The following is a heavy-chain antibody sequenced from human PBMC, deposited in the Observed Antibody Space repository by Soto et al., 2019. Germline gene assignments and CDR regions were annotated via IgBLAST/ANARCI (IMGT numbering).Heavy chain of an antibody. V-gene: IGHV3-7*05. CDR2: IKQDGSEK. CDR1: GFTFSSYW. D-gene: IGHD5-18*01. J-gene: IGHJ6*02. CDR3: AREGNGYSWSDGMDV. Sequence: GGSLRLSCAASGFTFSSYWMSWVRQAPGKGLEWVANIKQDGSEKYYVDSVKGRFTISRDNAKNSLYLQMNSLRAEDTAVYYCAREGNGYSWSDGMDVWGQGTTVTVSS.